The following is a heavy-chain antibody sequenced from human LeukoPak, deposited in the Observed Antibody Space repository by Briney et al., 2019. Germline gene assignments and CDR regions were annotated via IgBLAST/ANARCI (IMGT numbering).Heavy chain of an antibody. V-gene: IGHV1-2*02. CDR2: INPNSGGT. CDR1: GYTFTGYY. CDR3: ARAYCSSTSCSKGINWFDP. J-gene: IGHJ5*02. D-gene: IGHD2-2*01. Sequence: GASVKVSCKASGYTFTGYYMHWVRQAPGQGLEWMGWINPNSGGTNYAQKFQGRVTMTRDTSISTAYMELSRLRSDDTAVYYCARAYCSSTSCSKGINWFDPWGQGTLVTVSS.